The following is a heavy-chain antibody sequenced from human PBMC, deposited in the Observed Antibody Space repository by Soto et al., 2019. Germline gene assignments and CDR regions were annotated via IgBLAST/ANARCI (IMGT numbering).Heavy chain of an antibody. Sequence: QVQLQQWGAGLLKPSETLSLTCAAYGGFVSSGSYYWSWIRQPPGKGLEWIGEMSHSGGTHFNPSLKSRVTISIDTSKNQFSRKMSSVTAADTALYYCARVERGTVTTVVDAFDIWGPGTMVTVSS. D-gene: IGHD1-1*01. CDR2: MSHSGGT. CDR3: ARVERGTVTTVVDAFDI. V-gene: IGHV4-34*01. J-gene: IGHJ3*02. CDR1: GGFVSSGSYY.